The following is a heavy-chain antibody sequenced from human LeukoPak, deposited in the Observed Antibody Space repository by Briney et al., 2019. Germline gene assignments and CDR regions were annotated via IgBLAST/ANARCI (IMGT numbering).Heavy chain of an antibody. CDR1: GYTFTSYA. V-gene: IGHV1-3*01. CDR3: ARSIIIVPNTSYYYYYMDV. J-gene: IGHJ6*02. Sequence: ASVKVSCKASGYTFTSYAIHWVRQAPGQRLEWMGWISAGNGNTKYSQKFQARVTITRDTSASTAYMELSSLRSEDTAVYYCARSIIIVPNTSYYYYYMDVWGQGTTVTVSS. CDR2: ISAGNGNT. D-gene: IGHD2/OR15-2a*01.